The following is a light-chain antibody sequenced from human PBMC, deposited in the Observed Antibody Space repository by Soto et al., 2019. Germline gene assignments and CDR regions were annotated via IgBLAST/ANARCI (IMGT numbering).Light chain of an antibody. V-gene: IGKV1-8*01. CDR2: TAS. J-gene: IGKJ4*01. CDR3: QPDFSYPLP. CDR1: QGISSH. Sequence: AIRMTQSPSSFSASTGDRVTITCRASQGISSHLAWYQVKPGKAPRLLIYTASYLESGVPSRFSGSGSGTDFPLPIRSLQFEGFAVFYWQPDFSYPLPFGRGTKVEIK.